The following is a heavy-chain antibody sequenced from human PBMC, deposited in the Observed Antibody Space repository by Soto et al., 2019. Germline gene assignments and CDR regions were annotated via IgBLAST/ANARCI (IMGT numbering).Heavy chain of an antibody. D-gene: IGHD1-7*01. CDR3: ARDSTDGITGTTGWFDP. V-gene: IGHV1-18*04. CDR1: GYTFTSYG. Sequence: QVQLVQSGAEGKKPGASVKVSCKASGYTFTSYGISWVRQAPGQGLEWMGWISAYNGNTNYAQKPQGRVTMTTDTSTSTAYMELRSLRSDDTAVYYCARDSTDGITGTTGWFDPWGQGTLVTVSS. CDR2: ISAYNGNT. J-gene: IGHJ5*02.